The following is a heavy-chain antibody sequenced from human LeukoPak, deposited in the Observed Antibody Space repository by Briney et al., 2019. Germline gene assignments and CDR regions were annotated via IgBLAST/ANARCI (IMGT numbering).Heavy chain of an antibody. CDR3: AKDCSGGSCTDY. V-gene: IGHV3-23*01. CDR1: GFTFSSYA. J-gene: IGHJ4*02. Sequence: GGSLRLSCAASGFTFSSYAMSWVRQAPGKGLERVSAISGSGGSTYYADSVKGRFTISRDNSKNTLYLQMNSLRAEDTAVYYCAKDCSGGSCTDYWGQGTLVTVSS. CDR2: ISGSGGST. D-gene: IGHD2-15*01.